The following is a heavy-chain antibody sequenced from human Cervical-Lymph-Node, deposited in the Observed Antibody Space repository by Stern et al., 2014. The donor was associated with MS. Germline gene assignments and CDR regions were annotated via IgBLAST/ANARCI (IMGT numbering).Heavy chain of an antibody. Sequence: QVQLQESGSGLVRPSQTLSLTCTVSGGSVSSGGYTWSWLRQPTGKGLEWIGYIYEDESSYYNPSLKSRVTISIDRSKNQFSLRLSSMTAADTALYYCARVVRFLEWVPFDPWGQGILVTVSS. CDR1: GGSVSSGGYT. J-gene: IGHJ5*02. CDR2: IYEDESS. V-gene: IGHV4-30-2*01. CDR3: ARVVRFLEWVPFDP. D-gene: IGHD3-3*01.